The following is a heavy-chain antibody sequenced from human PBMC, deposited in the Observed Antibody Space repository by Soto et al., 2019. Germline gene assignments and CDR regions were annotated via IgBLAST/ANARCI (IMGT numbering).Heavy chain of an antibody. D-gene: IGHD6-6*01. CDR1: GFTLSSYV. CDR2: ISADGT. J-gene: IGHJ4*02. CDR3: AKGPEQLVHGVFDY. Sequence: EVQLWESGGGLVPPGGSLRLSCTASGFTLSSYVMCWVRQAPGKGLQWVSGISADGTYYADSVKGRFTISRDNSKNTLYLQMNSLRAEDTAVYYCAKGPEQLVHGVFDYWGQGTLVTVSP. V-gene: IGHV3-23*01.